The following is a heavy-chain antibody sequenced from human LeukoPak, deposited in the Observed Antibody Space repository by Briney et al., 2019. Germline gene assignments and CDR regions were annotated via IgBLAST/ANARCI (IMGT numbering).Heavy chain of an antibody. CDR3: ARVDTAMVTVDY. CDR1: GGSISSSNYY. Sequence: PSETLSLTCTVSGGSISSSNYYWGWIRQPPGKGLEWIGSIYYSGSTYYNPSLKSRVTISVDTSKNQFSLKLSSVTAADTAVYYCARVDTAMVTVDYWGQGTLVTVSS. V-gene: IGHV4-39*01. D-gene: IGHD5-18*01. J-gene: IGHJ4*02. CDR2: IYYSGST.